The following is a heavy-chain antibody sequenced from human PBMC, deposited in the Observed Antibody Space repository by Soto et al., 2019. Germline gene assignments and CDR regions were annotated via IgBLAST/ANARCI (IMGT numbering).Heavy chain of an antibody. J-gene: IGHJ6*02. CDR3: ARDLYLQGGMDV. CDR1: GGSFSGYY. V-gene: IGHV4-34*01. CDR2: INHSGST. Sequence: SETLSLTCAVYGGSFSGYYWSWIRQPPGKGLEWIGEINHSGSTNYNPSLKSRVTISVDTSKNQFSLRLSSVTAADTAVYYCARDLYLQGGMDVWGQGTTVTVSS.